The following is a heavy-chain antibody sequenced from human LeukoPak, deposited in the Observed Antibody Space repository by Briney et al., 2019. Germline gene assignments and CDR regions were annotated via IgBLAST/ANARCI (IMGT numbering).Heavy chain of an antibody. CDR1: GFTFSSCA. V-gene: IGHV3-23*01. CDR3: AKGGSATITTGGFDP. Sequence: GGSLRLSCAASGFTFSSCAMSWVRQAPGKGLEWVSTISGSGGSTYYADSVQGRFTISRDNSKNTLYLQVNSLRAEDTAVYYCAKGGSATITTGGFDPWGQGTLVTVSS. D-gene: IGHD4-11*01. J-gene: IGHJ5*02. CDR2: ISGSGGST.